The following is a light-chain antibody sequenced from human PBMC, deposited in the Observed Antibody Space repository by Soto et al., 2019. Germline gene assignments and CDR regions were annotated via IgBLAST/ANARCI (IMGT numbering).Light chain of an antibody. CDR1: SSDVGGYNY. V-gene: IGLV2-14*01. CDR2: EVS. J-gene: IGLJ3*02. CDR3: SSYTTSSTWV. Sequence: QSVLTQPASVSGSPGQSITISCTGTSSDVGGYNYVSWYQQHPGKAPKLMIYEVSNRPSGVSNRFSGSKSGNTASLTISGLQAEDEADYYCSSYTTSSTWVFGGGTKHRP.